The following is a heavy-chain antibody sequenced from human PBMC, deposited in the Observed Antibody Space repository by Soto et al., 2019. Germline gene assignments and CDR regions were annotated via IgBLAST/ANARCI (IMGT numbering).Heavy chain of an antibody. CDR1: GGTFSTFG. Sequence: SLKVSCKASGGTFSTFGISWVRQAPGQGLEWMGGIIHFFGTARYSQKFEDRITITSDESRNTVYMGLRSLTSEDTAIYYCAKSAPMDAGDKYYYDXWGQGALVTVSX. D-gene: IGHD4-17*01. CDR2: IIHFFGTA. CDR3: AKSAPMDAGDKYYYDX. J-gene: IGHJ4*02. V-gene: IGHV1-69*13.